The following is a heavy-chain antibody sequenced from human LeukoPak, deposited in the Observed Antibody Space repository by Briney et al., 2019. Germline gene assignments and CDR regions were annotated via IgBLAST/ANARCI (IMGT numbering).Heavy chain of an antibody. Sequence: GGSLRLSCAASGFTFSSYWMHWVRQVPGEGLVWVSRINSEGGTTTYADAVKGRCIISRDNAKNTVYLEMNSLRAEDTAIYYCTRGFFTGHGYYGMDVWGKGTTVAVSS. J-gene: IGHJ6*04. D-gene: IGHD2-8*02. V-gene: IGHV3-74*01. CDR1: GFTFSSYW. CDR2: INSEGGTT. CDR3: TRGFFTGHGYYGMDV.